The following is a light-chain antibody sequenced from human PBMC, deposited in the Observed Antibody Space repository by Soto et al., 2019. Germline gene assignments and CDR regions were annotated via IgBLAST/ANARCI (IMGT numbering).Light chain of an antibody. CDR1: QGVSSY. CDR3: HQYVTSPYT. Sequence: EIVLTQSPGTLSLSPGERATLSCRASQGVSSYVAWYQQKPGQAPRLLIYAASFRATGIPDRFSGRESGTDFTLTISRLEPEDFAVFYCHQYVTSPYTFGQGTNLEI. CDR2: AAS. J-gene: IGKJ2*01. V-gene: IGKV3-20*01.